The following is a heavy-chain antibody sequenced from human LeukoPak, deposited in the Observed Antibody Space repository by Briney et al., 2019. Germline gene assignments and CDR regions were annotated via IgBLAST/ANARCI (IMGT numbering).Heavy chain of an antibody. V-gene: IGHV3-11*04. D-gene: IGHD3-3*01. J-gene: IGHJ4*02. CDR1: GFTFSDYY. Sequence: PGGSLRLXCAASGFTFSDYYMSWIRQAPGKGLEWVSYISSSGSTIYYADSVKGRFTISRDNAKNSLYLQMNSLRAEDTAVYYCARDPEYYDFWSGYYTYGPLDYWGQGTLVTVSS. CDR2: ISSSGSTI. CDR3: ARDPEYYDFWSGYYTYGPLDY.